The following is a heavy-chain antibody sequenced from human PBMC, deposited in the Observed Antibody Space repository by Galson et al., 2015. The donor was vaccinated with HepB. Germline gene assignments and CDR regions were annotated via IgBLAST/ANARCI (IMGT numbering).Heavy chain of an antibody. V-gene: IGHV3-74*01. CDR3: ASGPRGGATLY. Sequence: SLRLSCAASGFSIRNNWMHWVRQVPGKGLVWVSRINEDGSTTNYADSVKGRFTISRYHSKNTLYLQMNSLRVEDTAVYYCASGPRGGATLYWGQGTLVTVSS. D-gene: IGHD1-26*01. CDR2: INEDGSTT. CDR1: GFSIRNNW. J-gene: IGHJ4*02.